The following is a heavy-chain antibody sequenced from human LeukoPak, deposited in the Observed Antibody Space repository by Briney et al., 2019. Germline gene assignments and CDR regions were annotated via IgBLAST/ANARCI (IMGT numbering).Heavy chain of an antibody. CDR2: IYTTGST. Sequence: PSETLSLTCTVSGGYISSGNYYWSWIRQPAGNGLEWIGRIYTTGSTNYNPSLKSRVTISVDTSKNQFSLKLSSVTAADTAVYYCARIRHWGLGYWGQGALVTVSS. J-gene: IGHJ4*02. D-gene: IGHD7-27*01. CDR3: ARIRHWGLGY. V-gene: IGHV4-61*02. CDR1: GGYISSGNYY.